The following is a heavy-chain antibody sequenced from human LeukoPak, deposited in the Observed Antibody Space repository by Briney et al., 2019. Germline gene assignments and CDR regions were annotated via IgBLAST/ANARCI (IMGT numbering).Heavy chain of an antibody. Sequence: PSETLSLTYTVSGGSISSYYWSWIRQPPGKGLEWIGYIYYSGSTNYNPSLKSRVTISIDTSENQFSLKLSSVAAADTAVYYCARGPYCGGDCYSTAFDIWGQGTMVTVSS. J-gene: IGHJ3*02. V-gene: IGHV4-59*01. CDR2: IYYSGST. D-gene: IGHD2-21*02. CDR3: ARGPYCGGDCYSTAFDI. CDR1: GGSISSYY.